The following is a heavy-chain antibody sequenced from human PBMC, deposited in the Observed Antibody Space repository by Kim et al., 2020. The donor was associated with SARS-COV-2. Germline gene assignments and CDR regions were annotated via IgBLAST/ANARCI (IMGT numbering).Heavy chain of an antibody. CDR3: ARSMVRGYDGFDK. D-gene: IGHD3-10*01. CDR1: GYTFTGYY. CDR2: INPHSGGT. J-gene: IGHJ3*02. V-gene: IGHV1-2*06. Sequence: ASVKVSCKASGYTFTGYYMFWLRQAPGQGLEWMGRINPHSGGTDYAQKFRGRVTMTRDTSIYTAYMELSRLSFDDTAVYYCARSMVRGYDGFDKWGQGTMVTVSS.